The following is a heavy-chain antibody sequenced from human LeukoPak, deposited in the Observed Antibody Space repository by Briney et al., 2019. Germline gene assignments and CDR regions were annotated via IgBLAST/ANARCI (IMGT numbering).Heavy chain of an antibody. CDR1: GFTFSSYA. D-gene: IGHD6-25*01. CDR3: ARFAAGGSYYYYMDV. J-gene: IGHJ6*03. Sequence: GSLRLSCAASGFTFSSYAMNWVRQPPGKGLEWVSNIGTSSTTIYYADSVKGRFTISRDNAKNSLYLQMNSLRADDTAVYYCARFAAGGSYYYYMDVWGKGTTVTVSS. CDR2: IGTSSTTI. V-gene: IGHV3-48*01.